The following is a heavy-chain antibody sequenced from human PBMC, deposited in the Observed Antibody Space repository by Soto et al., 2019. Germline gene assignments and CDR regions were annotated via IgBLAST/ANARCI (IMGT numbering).Heavy chain of an antibody. CDR2: IYHSGST. CDR3: ARGREGYCSSTSCYLDP. J-gene: IGHJ4*01. V-gene: IGHV4-30-2*01. CDR1: GGSISSGGYS. D-gene: IGHD2-2*01. Sequence: PSETLSLTCAVSGGSISSGGYSWSWIRQPPGKGLEWIGYIYHSGSTYYNPSLKSRVTISVDRSKNQFSLKLSSVTAADTAVYYCARGREGYCSSTSCYLDPWGQGTLVTAPQ.